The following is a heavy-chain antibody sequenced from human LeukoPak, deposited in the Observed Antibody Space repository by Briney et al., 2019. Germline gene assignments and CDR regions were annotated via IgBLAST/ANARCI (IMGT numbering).Heavy chain of an antibody. D-gene: IGHD3-10*01. CDR2: ISGSGGST. J-gene: IGHJ4*02. CDR1: GFTFSSYG. V-gene: IGHV3-23*01. CDR3: ASDTTNLWFGELLPF. Sequence: LPGGSLRLSCAASGFTFSSYGMSWVRQAPGKGLEWVSAISGSGGSTYYADSVKGRFTISRDNAKNSLYLQMNSLRAEDTAVYYCASDTTNLWFGELLPFWGQGTLVTVSS.